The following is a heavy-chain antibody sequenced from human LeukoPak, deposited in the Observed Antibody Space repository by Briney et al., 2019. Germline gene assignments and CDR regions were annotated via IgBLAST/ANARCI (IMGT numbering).Heavy chain of an antibody. CDR2: INHSGCT. Sequence: SETLSLTCAVYGGSFSGYYWSWIRQPPGKGLEWIGEINHSGCTNYNPSLKSRVTISVDTSKNKFSLKLSSVTAADTAVYYCARKSFRRGYSYGFDYWGQGTLVTVSS. J-gene: IGHJ4*02. V-gene: IGHV4-34*01. CDR3: ARKSFRRGYSYGFDY. CDR1: GGSFSGYY. D-gene: IGHD5-18*01.